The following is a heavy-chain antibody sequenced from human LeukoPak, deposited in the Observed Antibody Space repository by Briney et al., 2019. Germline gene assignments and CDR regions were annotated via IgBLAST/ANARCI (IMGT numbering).Heavy chain of an antibody. D-gene: IGHD3-3*01. CDR3: ARGTQVTYYDFWSGYRFDP. CDR2: IIPIFGTA. Sequence: SVKVSCKASGGTFSSYAISWVRQAPGQGLEWMGGIIPIFGTANYAQKFQGRVTITADESTSTAYMELSSLRSEDTAVYYCARGTQVTYYDFWSGYRFDPWGQGTLVTVSS. CDR1: GGTFSSYA. V-gene: IGHV1-69*13. J-gene: IGHJ5*02.